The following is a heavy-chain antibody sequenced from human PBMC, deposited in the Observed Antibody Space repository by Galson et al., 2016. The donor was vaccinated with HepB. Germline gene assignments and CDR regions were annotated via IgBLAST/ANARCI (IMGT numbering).Heavy chain of an antibody. J-gene: IGHJ6*02. CDR3: AKGSGQRLSSGPNV. Sequence: SLRLSCAASGFTFSSYVMRWVRQAPGKGLEWVSRITGSGVSTSCAESVKGRFTISRDNSKNTLYLQMNDLRVEDTAIYYCAKGSGQRLSSGPNVWGRGTSVIVSS. CDR1: GFTFSSYV. D-gene: IGHD6-25*01. V-gene: IGHV3-23*01. CDR2: ITGSGVST.